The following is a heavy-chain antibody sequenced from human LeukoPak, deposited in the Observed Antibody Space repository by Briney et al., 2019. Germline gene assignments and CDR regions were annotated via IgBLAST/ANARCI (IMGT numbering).Heavy chain of an antibody. J-gene: IGHJ5*02. CDR3: ARSIAVAGLNWFDP. CDR2: ISSNGGST. V-gene: IGHV3-64*01. CDR1: GFTFSSYA. Sequence: GGSLRLSCAASGFTFSSYAMHWVRQAPGKGLEYVSAISSNGGSTYYANSVKGRFTISRDNSKNTLYLQMGSLRAEDMAVYYCARSIAVAGLNWFDPWGQGTLVTVSS. D-gene: IGHD6-19*01.